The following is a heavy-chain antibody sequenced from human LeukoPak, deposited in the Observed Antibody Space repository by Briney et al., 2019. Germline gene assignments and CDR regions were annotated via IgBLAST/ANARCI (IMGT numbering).Heavy chain of an antibody. CDR3: ARSVAGSSWFDP. CDR1: GFSFSSYD. J-gene: IGHJ5*02. Sequence: PGGSLRLSCAASGFSFSSYDMHWVRQITGKGLEWVSVIGTAGDSLYAGSARGRFTISRENAKNSLYPQMNSLRAGDTAVYYCARSVAGSSWFDPWGQGTLVTVSS. V-gene: IGHV3-13*01. CDR2: IGTAGDS. D-gene: IGHD6-19*01.